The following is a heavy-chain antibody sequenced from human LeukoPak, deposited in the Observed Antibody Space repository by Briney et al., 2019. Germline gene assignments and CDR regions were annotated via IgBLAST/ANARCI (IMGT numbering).Heavy chain of an antibody. V-gene: IGHV1-8*01. CDR1: GYTFTSYD. D-gene: IGHD6-13*01. CDR3: TRRGGQQLEFDY. J-gene: IGHJ4*02. Sequence: ASVTVSCKASGYTFTSYDINWVRQAPGQGLEWMGWMNPNSGHTGYVQKFQGRVTMTRNTSISTAYMELNSLRSDDTAVYYCTRRGGQQLEFDYWGQGTLVTVSS. CDR2: MNPNSGHT.